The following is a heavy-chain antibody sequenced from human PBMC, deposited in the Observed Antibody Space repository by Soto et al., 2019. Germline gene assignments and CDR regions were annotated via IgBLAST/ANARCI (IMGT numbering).Heavy chain of an antibody. CDR1: GVPFSSYR. CDR3: ARGSHSPGIAVAGYYY. CDR2: IIPIFGKA. J-gene: IGHJ4*02. Sequence: QVQLVQSGAEVKKPGSSVKVSCKASGVPFSSYRLSWVRQAPGQGLEWMGGIIPIFGKANYAQKFQGRVTITADESTSTAYMELSRLTSEDTAMYYCARGSHSPGIAVAGYYYWGQGTLVTVSS. D-gene: IGHD6-19*01. V-gene: IGHV1-69*01.